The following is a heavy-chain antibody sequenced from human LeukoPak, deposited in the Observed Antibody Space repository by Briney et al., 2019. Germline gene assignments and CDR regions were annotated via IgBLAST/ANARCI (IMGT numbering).Heavy chain of an antibody. D-gene: IGHD6-25*01. CDR1: GFTFSIYG. CDR3: ARDSGGHPFDY. CDR2: TWGDGSTK. V-gene: IGHV3-33*01. Sequence: PGASLRLSCAASGFTFSIYGMHWLRQAPGKGLEWVAVTWGDGSTKYYADSVKGRFTISRDNSENTLYLQMSSLRVEVLAVYYCARDSGGHPFDYWGQGTLVTVSS. J-gene: IGHJ4*02.